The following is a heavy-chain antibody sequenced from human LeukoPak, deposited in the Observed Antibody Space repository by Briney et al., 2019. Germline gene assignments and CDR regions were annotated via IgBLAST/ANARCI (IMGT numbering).Heavy chain of an antibody. D-gene: IGHD3-22*01. J-gene: IGHJ3*02. CDR2: IYYSGST. Sequence: PSETLSLTCTVSGGSISIYYWSWIRQPPGKGLEWIGYIYYSGSTNYNPSLKSRVTISVDTSKNQFSLKLSSVTAADTAVYYCARRLNYYDSSGYYRYDAFDIWGQGTMVTVSS. V-gene: IGHV4-59*08. CDR1: GGSISIYY. CDR3: ARRLNYYDSSGYYRYDAFDI.